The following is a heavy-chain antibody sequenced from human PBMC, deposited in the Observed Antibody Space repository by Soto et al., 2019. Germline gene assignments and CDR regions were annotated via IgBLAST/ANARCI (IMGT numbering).Heavy chain of an antibody. V-gene: IGHV1-69*13. CDR1: GGTFSSYA. CDR3: ARDAFGVVIPYYGMDV. J-gene: IGHJ6*02. CDR2: IIPIFGTA. Sequence: GASVKVSCKASGGTFSSYAISWVRQAPGQGLEWMGGIIPIFGTANYAQKFQGRVTITADESTSTAYMELSSLRSEDTAVYYCARDAFGVVIPYYGMDVWGQGTTVTVS. D-gene: IGHD3-3*01.